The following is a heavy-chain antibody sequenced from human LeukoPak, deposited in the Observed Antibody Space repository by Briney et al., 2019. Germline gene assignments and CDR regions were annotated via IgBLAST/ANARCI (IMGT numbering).Heavy chain of an antibody. CDR3: ARQTRDGSGSRGYFFDF. CDR2: IYPGGSDT. V-gene: IGHV5-51*01. CDR1: GYIFTYNW. Sequence: GESLKISCQGSGYIFTYNWIGWVRQKPGKGLEWMGIIYPGGSDTRYSPSFEGQVTISVDKSSSTAYLQWSRLKASDTAIYYCARQTRDGSGSRGYFFDFWGQGTLVTVSS. D-gene: IGHD3-10*01. J-gene: IGHJ4*02.